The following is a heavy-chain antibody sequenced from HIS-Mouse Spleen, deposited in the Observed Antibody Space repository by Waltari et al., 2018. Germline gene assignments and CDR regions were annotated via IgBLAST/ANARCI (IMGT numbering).Heavy chain of an antibody. V-gene: IGHV3-9*01. CDR1: GFTFDDYA. CDR3: AKDGRSLNY. J-gene: IGHJ4*02. Sequence: SGFTFDDYAMHWVRQAPGKGLEWVSGISWNSGSIDYADSVKGRFTISRDNAKNSLYLQMNSLRAEDTALYYCAKDGRSLNYWGQGTLVTVSS. CDR2: ISWNSGSI.